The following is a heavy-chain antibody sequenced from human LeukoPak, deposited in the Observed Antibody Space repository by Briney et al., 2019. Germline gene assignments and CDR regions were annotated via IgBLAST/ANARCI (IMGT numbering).Heavy chain of an antibody. Sequence: SETLSLTCTVSGGSINSYYWSWIRQPPGKGLEWIGYIYYSGSTNYNPSLKSRVTISVDTSKNQFSLKLSSVTAADTAVYYCARRSGSYYDYYYYGMDVWGQGTTVTVSS. J-gene: IGHJ6*02. D-gene: IGHD1-26*01. CDR1: GGSINSYY. V-gene: IGHV4-59*08. CDR2: IYYSGST. CDR3: ARRSGSYYDYYYYGMDV.